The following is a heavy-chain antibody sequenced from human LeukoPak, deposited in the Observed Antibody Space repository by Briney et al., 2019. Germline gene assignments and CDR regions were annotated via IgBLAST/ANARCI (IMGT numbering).Heavy chain of an antibody. J-gene: IGHJ3*02. CDR3: ARALRARTAFDI. Sequence: PGGSLRLSCAVSGFTVNSHYLSWVRQAPGKGLEWVSVIYSGNTTYYADSVKSRFTISRHNSQNTLNLQMNSLRSEDTAIYYCARALRARTAFDIWGQGTMVSVSS. V-gene: IGHV3-53*04. CDR2: IYSGNTT. CDR1: GFTVNSHY.